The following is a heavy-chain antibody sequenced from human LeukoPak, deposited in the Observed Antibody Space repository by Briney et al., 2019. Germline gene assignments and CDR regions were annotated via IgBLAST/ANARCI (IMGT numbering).Heavy chain of an antibody. J-gene: IGHJ4*02. CDR1: GFTFNNYW. D-gene: IGHD5-24*01. CDR2: IKEDGSEK. Sequence: GGSLRLSCAASGFTFNNYWMTWVRQAPGKGLEWVASIKEDGSEKYYVDSVKGRFTISRDNAKNSLYLQMNSLRAEDTAVYYCARDPGDGYNFDYWGQGTLVAVSS. CDR3: ARDPGDGYNFDY. V-gene: IGHV3-7*01.